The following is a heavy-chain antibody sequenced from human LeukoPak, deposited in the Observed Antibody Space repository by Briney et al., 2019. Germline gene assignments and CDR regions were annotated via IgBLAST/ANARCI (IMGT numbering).Heavy chain of an antibody. J-gene: IGHJ4*02. CDR1: GYTFTGYY. D-gene: IGHD3-22*01. CDR3: AREGDYYDSSGYSAPFDY. Sequence: ASVKVSCKPSGYTFTGYYMHWVRQAPGQGLEWMGWINPNSGGTNYAQKFQGRVTMTRDTSISTAYMELSRLRSDDTAVYYCAREGDYYDSSGYSAPFDYWGQGTLVTVSS. V-gene: IGHV1-2*02. CDR2: INPNSGGT.